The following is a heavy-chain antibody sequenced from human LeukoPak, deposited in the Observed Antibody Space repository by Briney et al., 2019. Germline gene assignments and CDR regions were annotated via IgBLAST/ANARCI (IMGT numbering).Heavy chain of an antibody. J-gene: IGHJ4*02. CDR2: ISRSSIYK. Sequence: PGGSLRLSCAASGFTFSSYSMNWVRQAPGKGLEWVSSISRSSIYKYYADSVKGRFTISRDNAKKSLYLQMNSLRAEDTAVYYCARSRYDSSGYYGIIGYWGQGTLVTVSS. V-gene: IGHV3-21*01. CDR3: ARSRYDSSGYYGIIGY. CDR1: GFTFSSYS. D-gene: IGHD3-22*01.